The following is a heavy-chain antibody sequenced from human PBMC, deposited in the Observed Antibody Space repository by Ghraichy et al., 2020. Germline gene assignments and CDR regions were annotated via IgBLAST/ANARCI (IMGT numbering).Heavy chain of an antibody. CDR1: GFTFSSYA. D-gene: IGHD2-2*01. Sequence: GGSLRLSCAASGFTFSSYAMSWVRQAPGKGLEWVSAISGSGGSTYYADSVKGRFTISRDNSKNTLYLQMNSLRAEDTAVYYCAKDDIVVVPAAYLAYYFDYWGQGTLVTVSS. CDR3: AKDDIVVVPAAYLAYYFDY. J-gene: IGHJ4*02. CDR2: ISGSGGST. V-gene: IGHV3-23*01.